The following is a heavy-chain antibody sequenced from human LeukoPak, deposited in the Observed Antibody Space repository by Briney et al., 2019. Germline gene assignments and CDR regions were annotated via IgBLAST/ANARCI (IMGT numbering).Heavy chain of an antibody. V-gene: IGHV3-23*01. CDR1: GFTFSSYA. CDR3: AKPRVRGVSLGAFDI. Sequence: PGGSLRLSCAASGFTFSSYAMSWVRQAPGKGLEWVSAISGSGGSTYYADSVKGRFTISRDNSKNTLYLQINSLRAEDTAVYYCAKPRVRGVSLGAFDIWGQGTMVTVSS. J-gene: IGHJ3*02. CDR2: ISGSGGST. D-gene: IGHD3-10*01.